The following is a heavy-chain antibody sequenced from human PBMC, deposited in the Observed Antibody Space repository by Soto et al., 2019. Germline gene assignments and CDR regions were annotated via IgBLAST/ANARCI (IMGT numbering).Heavy chain of an antibody. J-gene: IGHJ6*02. CDR2: INPSGGST. CDR3: ARSGYCTNGVCYRHYGMDV. Sequence: AAVKVSCKASVYTFTSYYMHWVRQAPGQGLEWMGIINPSGGSTSYAQKFQGRVTMTRDTSTSTVYMELSSLRSEDTAVYYCARSGYCTNGVCYRHYGMDVWGQGTKVTVYS. V-gene: IGHV1-46*01. CDR1: VYTFTSYY. D-gene: IGHD2-8*01.